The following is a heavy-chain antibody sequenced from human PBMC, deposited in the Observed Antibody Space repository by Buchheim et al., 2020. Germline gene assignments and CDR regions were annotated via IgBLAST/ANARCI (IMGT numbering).Heavy chain of an antibody. CDR2: IRHDGSEK. J-gene: IGHJ6*02. D-gene: IGHD2-15*01. Sequence: EVQLVESGGGLVQPGRSLRLSCAASGFTFNSYWMHWVRQAPGKGLEWVAIIRHDGSEKHYVDSVKGRFTISRDNSKNSLYLQMNSLRAEDTAVYYCARDALVVVADYYYYGMDVWGQGTT. CDR3: ARDALVVVADYYYYGMDV. V-gene: IGHV3-7*01. CDR1: GFTFNSYW.